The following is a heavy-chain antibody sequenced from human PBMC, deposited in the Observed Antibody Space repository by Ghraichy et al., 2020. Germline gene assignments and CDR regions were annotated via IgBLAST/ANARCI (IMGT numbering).Heavy chain of an antibody. V-gene: IGHV4-59*08. J-gene: IGHJ4*02. CDR3: ARQFAYGDKFDH. CDR2: IYYSGSP. D-gene: IGHD4-17*01. Sequence: SETLSLTCTVSGASTSDSYWNWIRQPPGKGLEWIGSIYYSGSPNYTPSLKTRLTVSLDTSRNLFSLNLTSVTAADTAIYYCARQFAYGDKFDHWGLGTLVTVSS. CDR1: GASTSDSY.